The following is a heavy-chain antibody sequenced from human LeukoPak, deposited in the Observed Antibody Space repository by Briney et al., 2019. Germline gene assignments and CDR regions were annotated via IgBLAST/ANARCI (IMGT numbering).Heavy chain of an antibody. CDR1: GFTFSSYS. Sequence: GGSLRLSCAASGFTFSSYSMNWVRQAPGKGLEWVSSISSSSSYIYYADSVKGRFTISRDNAKNSLYLQMNSLRAEDTAVYYCARDGNYYDSSGYYPSYFDYWGQGTLVTVSS. D-gene: IGHD3-22*01. V-gene: IGHV3-21*01. CDR2: ISSSSSYI. CDR3: ARDGNYYDSSGYYPSYFDY. J-gene: IGHJ4*02.